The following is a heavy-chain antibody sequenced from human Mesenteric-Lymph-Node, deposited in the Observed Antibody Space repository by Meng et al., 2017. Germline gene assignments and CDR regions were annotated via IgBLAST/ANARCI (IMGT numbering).Heavy chain of an antibody. CDR2: MNPNSGNT. CDR3: ARDLEGYCSGGSCTPSWFDP. V-gene: IGHV1-8*03. Sequence: ASVKVSCKASGYTFTSYDINWVRQATGQGLEWMGWMNPNSGNTGYAQKFQGRVTITRNTSISTAYMELSSLRSEDTAVYYCARDLEGYCSGGSCTPSWFDPWGQGTLVTVSS. D-gene: IGHD2-15*01. J-gene: IGHJ5*02. CDR1: GYTFTSYD.